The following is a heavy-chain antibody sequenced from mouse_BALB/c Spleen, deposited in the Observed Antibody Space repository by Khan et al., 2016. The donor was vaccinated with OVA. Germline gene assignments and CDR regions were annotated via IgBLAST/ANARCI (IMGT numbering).Heavy chain of an antibody. CDR3: ARTHER. CDR1: GYTFPSFT. CDR2: ITPSSGYT. J-gene: IGHJ2*01. V-gene: IGHV1-4*01. Sequence: QIQLVQSGAELARPGASVKMSCKASGYTFPSFTMHWVKQRPGPGLEWIGYITPSSGYTKYNQKFKDKATLTADKSSSTAYMQLSSLTSEDSAVYYCARTHERWGQGTTLTVSS.